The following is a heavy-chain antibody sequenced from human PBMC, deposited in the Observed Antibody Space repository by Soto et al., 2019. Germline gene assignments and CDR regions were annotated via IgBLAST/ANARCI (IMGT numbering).Heavy chain of an antibody. V-gene: IGHV3-30-3*01. CDR3: AREGSIGQQPRYVASSGMDV. CDR2: ISYDGSNK. CDR1: GFTFSSYA. J-gene: IGHJ6*02. Sequence: QVQLVESGGGVVQPGRSLRLSCAASGFTFSSYAMHWVRQAPGKGLEWVAVISYDGSNKYYADSVKGRFTISRDNSKNTLYLQMNSLRAEDTAVYYCAREGSIGQQPRYVASSGMDVWGQGTTVTVSS. D-gene: IGHD6-13*01.